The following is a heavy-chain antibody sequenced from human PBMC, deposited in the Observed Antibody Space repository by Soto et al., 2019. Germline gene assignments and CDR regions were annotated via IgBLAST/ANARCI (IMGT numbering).Heavy chain of an antibody. CDR2: INPNGGGT. CDR3: ARGEQLVHFDS. J-gene: IGHJ4*01. CDR1: GYIFPDYY. V-gene: IGHV1-2*04. Sequence: QVQLVESGAEVQKPGASVKVSCKASGYIFPDYYVHWVRQAPGEGLEWMGRINPNGGGTNYAQKFEGWVTMTTDTSISTAYMELSRLNFDDTAVYYCARGEQLVHFDSWGQGTLVTVSS. D-gene: IGHD6-6*01.